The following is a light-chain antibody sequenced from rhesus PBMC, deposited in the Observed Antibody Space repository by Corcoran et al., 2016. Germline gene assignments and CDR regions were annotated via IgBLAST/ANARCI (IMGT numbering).Light chain of an antibody. V-gene: IGKV3-53*01. CDR3: QKYSSTPCS. CDR1: QSVSIY. J-gene: IGKJ2*01. Sequence: QVILTQSPATLSLSPGERATLACRASQSVSIYLAWYQQKPGQAPRLLIYGASSRATGIPDRFGGRGAGTEVTLPISSLKPKDFAVYYFQKYSSTPCSFGQGTKVEIK. CDR2: GAS.